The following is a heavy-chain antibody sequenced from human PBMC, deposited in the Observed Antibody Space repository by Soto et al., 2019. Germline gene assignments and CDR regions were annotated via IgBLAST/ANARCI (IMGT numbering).Heavy chain of an antibody. CDR1: GYTFTSYG. CDR2: ISAYNGNT. D-gene: IGHD5-18*01. J-gene: IGHJ6*02. V-gene: IGHV1-18*01. Sequence: QVQLVQSGAEVKKPGASVKVSCKASGYTFTSYGISWVRQAPGQGLEWMGWISAYNGNTNYAQKLQGRVTMTTDTSTRTAYMELRSLRSDDTAVYYCARDGERQLWPLRYYYGMDVWGQGTTVTVSS. CDR3: ARDGERQLWPLRYYYGMDV.